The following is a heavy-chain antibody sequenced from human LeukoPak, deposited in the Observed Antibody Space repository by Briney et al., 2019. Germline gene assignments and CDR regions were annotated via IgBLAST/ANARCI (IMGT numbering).Heavy chain of an antibody. V-gene: IGHV1-69*13. CDR2: IIPIFGTA. CDR3: ARGGSSWYGYYYYYMDV. Sequence: VASVKASCKASGGIFSSYAISWVRHAPGQGLEWMGGIIPIFGTANYAQKFQGRVTITADESTSTAYSELSSLRSEDTAVYYCARGGSSWYGYYYYYMDVWGKATTLTIPS. D-gene: IGHD6-13*01. CDR1: GGIFSSYA. J-gene: IGHJ6*03.